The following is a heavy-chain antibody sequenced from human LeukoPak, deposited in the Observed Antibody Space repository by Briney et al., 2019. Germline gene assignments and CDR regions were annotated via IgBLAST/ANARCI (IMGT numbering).Heavy chain of an antibody. CDR1: GYSISSGNY. V-gene: IGHV4-38-2*02. CDR3: ARDDGRFGENLNWFDP. D-gene: IGHD3-10*01. CDR2: IYHSGST. Sequence: SETLSLTCTVSGYSISSGNYWGWIRQPPGKGLEWIGTIYHSGSTYYNPSLKSRVTISVDTSKNQFSLKLTSVTAADTAVYYCARDDGRFGENLNWFDPWGQGTLVTVSS. J-gene: IGHJ5*02.